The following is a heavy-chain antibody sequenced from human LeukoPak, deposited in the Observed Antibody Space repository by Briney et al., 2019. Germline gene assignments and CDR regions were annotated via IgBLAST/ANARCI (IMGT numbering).Heavy chain of an antibody. CDR3: ARALSGYASSLGY. CDR1: GFTFSSYW. V-gene: IGHV3-74*01. J-gene: IGHJ4*02. Sequence: GGSLRLSCAASGFTFSSYWMHWVRQAPGKGLVWVSRINNDGITNDADSVRGRFSISRDNAKNTVYLQMNSLRVEDTAVYYCARALSGYASSLGYWGQGTLVTVSA. CDR2: INNDGIT. D-gene: IGHD6-6*01.